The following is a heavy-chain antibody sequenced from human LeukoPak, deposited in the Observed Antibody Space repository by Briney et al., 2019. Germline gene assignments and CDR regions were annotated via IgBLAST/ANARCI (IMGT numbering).Heavy chain of an antibody. Sequence: SETLSLTCTVSGGSISSYYWSWVRQPPGKGLEWIGYIYYSGSTYYNPSLKSRVTISVDTSKNQFSLKLSSVTAADTAVYYCARDLWLYSGSSSYYYYMDVWGKGTTVTVSS. V-gene: IGHV4-59*12. CDR3: ARDLWLYSGSSSYYYYMDV. D-gene: IGHD1-26*01. J-gene: IGHJ6*03. CDR1: GGSISSYY. CDR2: IYYSGST.